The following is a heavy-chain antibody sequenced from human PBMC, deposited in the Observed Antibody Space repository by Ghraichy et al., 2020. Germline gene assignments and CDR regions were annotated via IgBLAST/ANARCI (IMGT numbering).Heavy chain of an antibody. CDR1: GFTFSSYS. Sequence: LSLTCAASGFTFSSYSMNWVRQAPGKGLEWVSSISSSSSYIYYADSVKGRFTISRDNAKNSLYLQMNSLRAEDTAVYYCARDLIVVIDAFDIWGQGTMVTVSS. CDR2: ISSSSSYI. V-gene: IGHV3-21*01. D-gene: IGHD3-22*01. CDR3: ARDLIVVIDAFDI. J-gene: IGHJ3*02.